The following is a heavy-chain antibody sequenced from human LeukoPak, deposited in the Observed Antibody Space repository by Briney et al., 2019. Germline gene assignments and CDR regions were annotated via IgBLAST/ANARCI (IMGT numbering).Heavy chain of an antibody. CDR2: LYSSGTT. V-gene: IGHV4-59*08. D-gene: IGHD3-22*01. CDR1: GVTINNYY. Sequence: PSETLSLTRTVSGVTINNYYWTWMPQPPGKELKWIIYLYSSGTTNYNPSLKSRITITSISSKGLISLNLNSMTASYTAVYYCARGDSSRWYSFDNGAQGALVSVSS. J-gene: IGHJ4*02. CDR3: ARGDSSRWYSFDN.